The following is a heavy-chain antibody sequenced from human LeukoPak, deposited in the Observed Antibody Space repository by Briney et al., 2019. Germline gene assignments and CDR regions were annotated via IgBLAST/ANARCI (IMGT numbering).Heavy chain of an antibody. D-gene: IGHD3-22*01. J-gene: IGHJ4*02. CDR1: GYTFTNYY. CDR2: INPSGGST. Sequence: ASVKVSCKASGYTFTNYYLHWVRQAPGQGLEWMGIINPSGGSTSYAQKFQGRVTMTRDTSTSTVYMELSSLRSEDTAVYYCARGPYYYDSSGFYSNYWGQGTLATVSS. V-gene: IGHV1-46*01. CDR3: ARGPYYYDSSGFYSNY.